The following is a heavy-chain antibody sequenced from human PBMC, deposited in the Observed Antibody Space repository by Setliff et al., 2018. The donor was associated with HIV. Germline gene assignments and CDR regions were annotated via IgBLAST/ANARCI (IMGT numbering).Heavy chain of an antibody. Sequence: ASVKVSCKASGYTFTSYDINWVRQATGQGLEWMGWINTHTGNTKYSQKFQDRVTITRDTSASTAYMELSSLRSEDTAVYYCARAQTYYSDSSGYYSQYWGQGTLVTVSS. V-gene: IGHV1-3*04. J-gene: IGHJ4*02. D-gene: IGHD3-22*01. CDR3: ARAQTYYSDSSGYYSQY. CDR1: GYTFTSYD. CDR2: INTHTGNT.